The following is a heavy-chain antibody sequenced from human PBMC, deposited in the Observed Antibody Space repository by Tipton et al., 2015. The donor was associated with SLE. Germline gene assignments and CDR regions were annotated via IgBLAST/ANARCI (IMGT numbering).Heavy chain of an antibody. Sequence: SLRLSCVVSGFTFSGFAIHWVRQASGKGLEWVSGIVGGGTRTSYSDSVKGRFIVSRDNFKNTLHLQMTSLRTEDTAVYYCAKELSSTSRGSFDDWGQGTLVSVSS. D-gene: IGHD1-26*01. J-gene: IGHJ4*02. CDR3: AKELSSTSRGSFDD. V-gene: IGHV3-23*01. CDR1: GFTFSGFA. CDR2: IVGGGTRT.